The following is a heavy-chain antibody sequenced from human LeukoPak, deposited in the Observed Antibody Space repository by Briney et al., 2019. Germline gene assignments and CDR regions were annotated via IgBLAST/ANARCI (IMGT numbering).Heavy chain of an antibody. D-gene: IGHD6-19*01. CDR3: ARVRIAVAGKYYFDY. Sequence: ASVKVSCKASGYTFTGYYMHWVRQAPGQGLEWMGWINPNSGGTNYAQKFQGRVTMTRDTSISTAYMELSRLRSDDTAVYYCARVRIAVAGKYYFDYWGQGTLVTVSS. CDR1: GYTFTGYY. V-gene: IGHV1-2*02. J-gene: IGHJ4*02. CDR2: INPNSGGT.